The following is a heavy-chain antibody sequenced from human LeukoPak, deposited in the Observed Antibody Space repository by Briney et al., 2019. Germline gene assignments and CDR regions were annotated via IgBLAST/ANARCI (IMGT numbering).Heavy chain of an antibody. CDR3: ARGTGYSSSWYRGGYYYYYMDV. CDR1: GGSISSSSYY. V-gene: IGHV4-61*05. CDR2: IYYSGST. Sequence: SETLSLTCAVSGGSISSSSYYWGWIRQPPGKGLEWIGYIYYSGSTNYNPSLKSRVTISVDTSKNQFSLKLSSVTAADTAVYYCARGTGYSSSWYRGGYYYYYMDVWGKGTTVTVSS. D-gene: IGHD6-13*01. J-gene: IGHJ6*03.